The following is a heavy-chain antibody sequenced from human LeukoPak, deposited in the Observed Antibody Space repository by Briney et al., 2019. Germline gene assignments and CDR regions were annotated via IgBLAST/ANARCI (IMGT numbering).Heavy chain of an antibody. D-gene: IGHD3-10*01. CDR2: ISYSGST. Sequence: PSATLSLTCTVSGGSISSYYWSWIRQPPGKGLEWIGYISYSGSTNYNPSLKSRVTISVDTSRNQFSLKLSSVTAADTAVYYCARGRLGGSGSYYNVLDYWGQGTLVTVSA. J-gene: IGHJ4*02. V-gene: IGHV4-59*01. CDR1: GGSISSYY. CDR3: ARGRLGGSGSYYNVLDY.